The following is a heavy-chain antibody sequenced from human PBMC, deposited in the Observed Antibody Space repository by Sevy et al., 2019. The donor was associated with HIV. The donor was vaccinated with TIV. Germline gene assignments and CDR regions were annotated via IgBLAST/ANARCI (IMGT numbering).Heavy chain of an antibody. Sequence: GGSLRLSCAASAVTFSAHAMHWVRQAPGKGLEWVALISGDGSNTYYAGSVTGRFTISRDNSKNTLYLQMNSLRADDTAMYYCAKTYADTTMDLYYYDSWGQGTLVTVSS. V-gene: IGHV3-30*18. J-gene: IGHJ4*02. CDR2: ISGDGSNT. D-gene: IGHD5-18*01. CDR1: AVTFSAHA. CDR3: AKTYADTTMDLYYYDS.